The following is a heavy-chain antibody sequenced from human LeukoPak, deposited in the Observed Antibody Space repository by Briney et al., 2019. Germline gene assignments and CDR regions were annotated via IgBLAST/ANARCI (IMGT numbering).Heavy chain of an antibody. D-gene: IGHD3-10*01. CDR3: ARDGAGGSGGPSFDY. V-gene: IGHV3-7*01. Sequence: PGGSLRLSCAASGFTFSSYWMSWVRQAPGKGLEWVANIKQDGSEKYYVDSVKGRFTISRDNAKNSLYLQMNSLRAEDTAVYYCARDGAGGSGGPSFDYWGQGTLVTVSS. CDR2: IKQDGSEK. J-gene: IGHJ4*02. CDR1: GFTFSSYW.